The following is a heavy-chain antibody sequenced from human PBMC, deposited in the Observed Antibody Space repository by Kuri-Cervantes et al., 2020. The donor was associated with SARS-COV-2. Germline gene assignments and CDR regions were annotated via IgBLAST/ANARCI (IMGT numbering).Heavy chain of an antibody. Sequence: GESLKISCAASGFTFSSYGMHWVRQATGKGLEWVSAIGTAGDTYYPGSVKGRFTISRDNAKNSLYLQMDSLRAEDTALYYCTTVAGRGPNRWVWDYWGQGSLVTVSS. CDR1: GFTFSSYG. CDR3: TTVAGRGPNRWVWDY. J-gene: IGHJ4*02. D-gene: IGHD3-16*01. CDR2: IGTAGDT. V-gene: IGHV3-13*01.